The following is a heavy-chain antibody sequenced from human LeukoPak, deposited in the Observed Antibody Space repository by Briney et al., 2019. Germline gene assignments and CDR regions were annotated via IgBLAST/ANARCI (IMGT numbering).Heavy chain of an antibody. V-gene: IGHV3-53*01. D-gene: IGHD1-26*01. CDR2: LFGGDTI. CDR1: GFSVSAHY. J-gene: IGHJ4*02. CDR3: AGRRGSSFDY. Sequence: GGSLRLSCAAPGFSVSAHYMSWVRQAPGKGLEWVSTLFGGDTIDYTDSVKGRFTIPRDNSGNTLYLQMNNLRADDTAVYYCAGRRGSSFDYWGRGTQVIVS.